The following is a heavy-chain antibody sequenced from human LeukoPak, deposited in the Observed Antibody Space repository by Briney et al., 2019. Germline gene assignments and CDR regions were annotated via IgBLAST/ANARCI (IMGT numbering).Heavy chain of an antibody. Sequence: PSETLSLTCTVSGGSISSYYWSWIRQPPGKGLEWIGYIYYSGSTNYNPSLKSRVTISVDTSKNQFSLKPSSVTAADTAVYYCASQKDAASGSYFDWGQGTLVTVSS. CDR1: GGSISSYY. CDR3: ASQKDAASGSYFD. V-gene: IGHV4-59*08. D-gene: IGHD1-26*01. J-gene: IGHJ4*02. CDR2: IYYSGST.